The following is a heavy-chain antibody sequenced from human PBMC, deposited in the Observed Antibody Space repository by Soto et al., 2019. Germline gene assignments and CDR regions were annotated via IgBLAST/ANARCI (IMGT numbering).Heavy chain of an antibody. CDR3: ARDYPGDSSSWSSYYYYYGMDV. CDR1: GFTFSSYW. D-gene: IGHD6-13*01. J-gene: IGHJ6*02. CDR2: INSDGSST. V-gene: IGHV3-74*01. Sequence: EVQLVESGGGLVQPGGSLRLSCAASGFTFSSYWMHWVRQAPGKGLVWVSRINSDGSSTSYADSVKGRFTISRDNAKNTLYLQMHSLRAEDTAVYYCARDYPGDSSSWSSYYYYYGMDVWGQGTTVTVSS.